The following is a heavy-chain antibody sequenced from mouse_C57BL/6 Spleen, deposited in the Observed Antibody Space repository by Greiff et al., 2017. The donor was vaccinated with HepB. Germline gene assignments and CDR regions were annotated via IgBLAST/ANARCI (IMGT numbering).Heavy chain of an antibody. D-gene: IGHD2-3*01. V-gene: IGHV1-18*01. CDR2: INPNNGGT. Sequence: VQLQQSGPELVKPGASVKIPCKASGYTFTDYNMDWVKQSHGKSLEWIGDINPNNGGTIYNQKFKGKATLTVDKSSSTAYLELLSLTSEDTAVYYCARGDGYIYAMDYWGQGTSVTVSS. J-gene: IGHJ4*01. CDR3: ARGDGYIYAMDY. CDR1: GYTFTDYN.